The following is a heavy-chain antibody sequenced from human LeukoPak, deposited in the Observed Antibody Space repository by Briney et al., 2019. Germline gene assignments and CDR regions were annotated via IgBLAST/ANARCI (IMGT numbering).Heavy chain of an antibody. CDR3: ARHDLSDLFDY. Sequence: SENLSLTGTVSGVSISSYYWSWLRQPPGKELEWIGYIYYSGSTNYNPSLKSRVTISVDTSKNQFSLKPSSVTAADTAVYDCARHDLSDLFDYWGQGTLVTVSS. CDR1: GVSISSYY. CDR2: IYYSGST. J-gene: IGHJ4*02. V-gene: IGHV4-59*08.